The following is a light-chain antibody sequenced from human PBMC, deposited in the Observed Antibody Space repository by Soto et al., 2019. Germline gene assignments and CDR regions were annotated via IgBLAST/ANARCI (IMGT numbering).Light chain of an antibody. CDR3: QQRSSWPPTIT. J-gene: IGKJ5*01. CDR2: DAS. V-gene: IGKV3-11*01. Sequence: EIVLTQSPGTLSLSPGERATLSCRAIQSVSYYLAWYQQKPGQAPRLLIYDASSRATGVPDRFSGSGSGTDFTLTISSLEPEDFAVYYCQQRSSWPPTITFGQGTRLEIK. CDR1: QSVSYY.